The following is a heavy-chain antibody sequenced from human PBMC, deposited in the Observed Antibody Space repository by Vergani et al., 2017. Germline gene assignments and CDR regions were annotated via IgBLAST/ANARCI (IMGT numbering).Heavy chain of an antibody. V-gene: IGHV3-49*03. D-gene: IGHD3-10*01. CDR3: VRDQFTILRGSDALDI. J-gene: IGHJ3*02. CDR1: GFTFGYYA. CDR2: IRSNAYGQAT. Sequence: EVQLVESGGDLVQPGRSLRLSCTASGFTFGYYAMDWFRQAPGQGLEGVGGIRSNAYGQATIYAASVKGRFTISRDDSKSISYLQMNNLQTEDTAMYYCVRDQFTILRGSDALDIWGQGTMVTVSS.